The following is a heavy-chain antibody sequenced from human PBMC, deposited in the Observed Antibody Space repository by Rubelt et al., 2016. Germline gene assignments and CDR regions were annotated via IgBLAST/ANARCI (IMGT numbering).Heavy chain of an antibody. D-gene: IGHD2-2*02. V-gene: IGHV2-26*01. Sequence: QVTLKESGPVLVKPTETLTLTCTVSGFSLSNARMGVSWIRQPPGKALEWLAHIFSNDEKSYSTSLKSRLTISKDTSKSQVVLTMTNMDPVDTATYYCARIDIVVVPAAIHYYYYYMDVWGKGTTVTVSS. J-gene: IGHJ6*03. CDR2: IFSNDEK. CDR1: GFSLSNARMG. CDR3: ARIDIVVVPAAIHYYYYYMDV.